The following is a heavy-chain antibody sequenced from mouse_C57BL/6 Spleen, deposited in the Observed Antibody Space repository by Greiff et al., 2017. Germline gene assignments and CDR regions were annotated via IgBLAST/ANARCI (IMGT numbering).Heavy chain of an antibody. V-gene: IGHV5-4*01. CDR3: ARDSNYVGY. Sequence: EVKVVESGGGLVKPGGSLKLSCAASGFTFSSYAMSWVRQTPEKRLEWVATISDVGSYTYYPDNVKGRFTISRDNAKNTLYLQMSHLKSEDTAMYYCARDSNYVGYWGQGTTLTVSS. CDR2: ISDVGSYT. J-gene: IGHJ2*01. D-gene: IGHD1-1*01. CDR1: GFTFSSYA.